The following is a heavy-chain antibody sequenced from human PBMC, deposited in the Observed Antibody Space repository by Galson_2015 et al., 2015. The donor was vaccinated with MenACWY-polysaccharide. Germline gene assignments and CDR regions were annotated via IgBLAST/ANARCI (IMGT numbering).Heavy chain of an antibody. CDR1: GFTFSSYS. CDR3: ARVLKGIVGATSDY. Sequence: GSLRLSCAASGFTFSSYSMNWVRQAPGKGLEWVSYISSSISTIYYADSVKVRFTISRDNARNSLYLQMNSLRDEDTAVYYCARVLKGIVGATSDYWGQGTLVTVSS. CDR2: ISSSISTI. D-gene: IGHD1-26*01. J-gene: IGHJ4*02. V-gene: IGHV3-48*02.